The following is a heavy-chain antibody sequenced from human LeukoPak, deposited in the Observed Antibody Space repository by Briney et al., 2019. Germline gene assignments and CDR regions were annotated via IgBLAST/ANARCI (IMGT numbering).Heavy chain of an antibody. Sequence: SETLSLTCTASGGSISSGGYYWSWIRQHPGKGLEWIGYIYYSGSTYYNPSLKSRVTISVDTSKNQFSLKLSSVTAADTAVYYCGGYCSSTSCPTYFDYWGQGTLVTVSS. D-gene: IGHD2-2*01. V-gene: IGHV4-31*03. CDR2: IYYSGST. CDR3: GGYCSSTSCPTYFDY. J-gene: IGHJ4*02. CDR1: GGSISSGGYY.